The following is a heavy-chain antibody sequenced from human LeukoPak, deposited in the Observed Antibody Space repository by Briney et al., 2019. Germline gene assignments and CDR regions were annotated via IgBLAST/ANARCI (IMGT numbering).Heavy chain of an antibody. J-gene: IGHJ6*03. D-gene: IGHD3-10*01. Sequence: SVKVSCKASGATFSSYAISWVRQAPGQGLEWMGGIIPIFGSPNYAQKFQGRVTTTADKSTSTAYMELSSLRSEETTVYYCARGRAMVRGVSYYYYYMDVWGKGTTVTVSS. CDR1: GATFSSYA. CDR3: ARGRAMVRGVSYYYYYMDV. V-gene: IGHV1-69*06. CDR2: IIPIFGSP.